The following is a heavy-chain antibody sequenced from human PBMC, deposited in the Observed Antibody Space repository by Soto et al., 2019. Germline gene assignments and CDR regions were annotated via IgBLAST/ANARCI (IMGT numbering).Heavy chain of an antibody. CDR1: GFSLSTSGVG. D-gene: IGHD3-3*01. CDR2: IYWDDDK. V-gene: IGHV2-5*02. J-gene: IGHJ5*02. Sequence: SGPTLVNPTQTLTLPCTFSGFSLSTSGVGVGWIRQPPGKALEWLALIYWDDDKRYSPSLNSRLTITKDTSKNQVVLTVTNMDPEDTATYYCAHIGALEWLPVNWFDPWGQGTLVTVSS. CDR3: AHIGALEWLPVNWFDP.